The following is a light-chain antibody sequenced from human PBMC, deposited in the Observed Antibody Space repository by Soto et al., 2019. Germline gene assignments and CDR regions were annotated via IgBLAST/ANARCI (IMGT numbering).Light chain of an antibody. V-gene: IGKV1-8*01. J-gene: IGKJ2*01. CDR3: QQYYSYPYT. CDR1: QDIHIY. CDR2: GAS. Sequence: QSPPSMSASTGDGVNITCRASQDIHIYLAWYQQKPGGAPKVLISGASTLQSGVPSRFSGSGSGTEFALTIRSLQAEDFATYYCQQYYSYPYTFGQGTKVDIK.